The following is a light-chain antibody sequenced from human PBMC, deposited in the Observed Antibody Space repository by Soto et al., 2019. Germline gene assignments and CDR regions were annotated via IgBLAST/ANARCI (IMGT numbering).Light chain of an antibody. CDR3: CSYAGSSTYV. CDR1: SSDVGSYNL. J-gene: IGLJ1*01. Sequence: QSVLTQPASVSGSPGQSITISCTGTSSDVGSYNLVSWYQQHSGKAPKLMIYEVSKRPSGVSNRLSGSKSGNTASLTISGLQAEDEADYYCCSYAGSSTYVFGTGTKVTVL. CDR2: EVS. V-gene: IGLV2-23*02.